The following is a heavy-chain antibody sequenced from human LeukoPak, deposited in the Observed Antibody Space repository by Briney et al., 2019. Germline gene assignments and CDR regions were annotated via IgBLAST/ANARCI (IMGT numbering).Heavy chain of an antibody. CDR3: AGEGLYGDYVWSLDY. CDR1: GGSISSYY. J-gene: IGHJ4*02. Sequence: SETLSLTCTVSGGSISSYYWSWIRQPPGKGLEWIGYIYYSGSTNYNPSLKSRVTISVDTSKNQFSLKLSSVTAADTAVYYCAGEGLYGDYVWSLDYWGQGTLVTVSS. V-gene: IGHV4-59*01. D-gene: IGHD4-17*01. CDR2: IYYSGST.